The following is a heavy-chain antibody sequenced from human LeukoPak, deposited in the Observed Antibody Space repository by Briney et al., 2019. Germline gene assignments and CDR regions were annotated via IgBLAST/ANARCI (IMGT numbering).Heavy chain of an antibody. J-gene: IGHJ4*02. Sequence: SETLSLTCSVSGASISSSTYYWAWIRQPPGKGLEWIGSIYYSGSTNYNPSLKSRVTISVDTSKNQFSLKLSSVTPADTAVYYCARGGSYYDTSGLNYFDYWGQGTLVTVSS. CDR1: GASISSSTYY. CDR2: IYYSGST. V-gene: IGHV4-39*07. D-gene: IGHD3-22*01. CDR3: ARGGSYYDTSGLNYFDY.